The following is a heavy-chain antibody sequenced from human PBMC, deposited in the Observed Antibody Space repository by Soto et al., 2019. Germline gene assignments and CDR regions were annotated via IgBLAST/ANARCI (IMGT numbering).Heavy chain of an antibody. CDR2: LSGSGGST. V-gene: IGHV3-23*01. Sequence: EVQLFESGGGLVQPGGSLRLSCAASGFTFSSYAMSWVRQAPGKGLEWVSALSGSGGSTYYADPAKGRFTISRDNSKNTVYLQMNSLRDEDTAVYYCEKDQKGGGWYDYYYGMDVWGQGTTVTVSS. D-gene: IGHD6-19*01. J-gene: IGHJ6*02. CDR1: GFTFSSYA. CDR3: EKDQKGGGWYDYYYGMDV.